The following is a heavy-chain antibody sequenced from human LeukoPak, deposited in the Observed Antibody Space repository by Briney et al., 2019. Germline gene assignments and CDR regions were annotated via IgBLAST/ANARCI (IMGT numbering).Heavy chain of an antibody. D-gene: IGHD3-9*01. Sequence: GASVRVSCKASGYTFTSYGISWVRQAPGQGLEWMRWISASNGNTNYAQKLQGRVTMTTDTSTSTAYMELRSLRSDDTAVYYCARAPYYDILTGYGFRAFDIWGQGTMVTVSS. CDR1: GYTFTSYG. J-gene: IGHJ3*02. V-gene: IGHV1-18*01. CDR3: ARAPYYDILTGYGFRAFDI. CDR2: ISASNGNT.